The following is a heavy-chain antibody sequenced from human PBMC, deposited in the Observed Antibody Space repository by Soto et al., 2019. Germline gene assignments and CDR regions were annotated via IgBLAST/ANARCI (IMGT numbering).Heavy chain of an antibody. CDR3: ARPPPDYYTAFDI. V-gene: IGHV4-39*01. CDR2: VYYSGST. Sequence: SETLSLTCSVSGVYISSTSYYWGWVRQSPGKNLEWIGSVYYSGSTYYNPSLASRVTIYVDTSKNQFSLQLDSVTAADTAVYYCARPPPDYYTAFDIWGQGTMVTVSS. CDR1: GVYISSTSYY. J-gene: IGHJ3*02. D-gene: IGHD3-22*01.